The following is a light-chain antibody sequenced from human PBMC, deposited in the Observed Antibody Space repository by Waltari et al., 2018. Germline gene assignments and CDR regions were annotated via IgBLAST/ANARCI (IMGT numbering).Light chain of an antibody. CDR2: DVN. V-gene: IGLV2-23*02. CDR1: TSDVGNYNL. J-gene: IGLJ3*02. CDR3: CSYAGSSISV. Sequence: QSALTHTATVSGAPGQSITNSCTGTTSDVGNYNLVSWYQQHPGKAPQLIIYDVNKRPSGVSNRFSGSKSGNTASLTISGLQAADEADYYCCSYAGSSISVFGGGTRLTVL.